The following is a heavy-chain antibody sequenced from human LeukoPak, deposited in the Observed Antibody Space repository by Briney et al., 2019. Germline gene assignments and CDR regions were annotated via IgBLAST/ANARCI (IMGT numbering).Heavy chain of an antibody. CDR3: AKGDGSGYYGVLSFDY. V-gene: IGHV3-23*01. CDR1: GFTFSSYA. J-gene: IGHJ4*02. D-gene: IGHD3-22*01. Sequence: PGGSLRLSCAASGFTFSSYAMSWVRQAPGKGLDWVSAISGSGGTTYYADSVKGRFTISRDNSKNTLYLQMNSLGAEDTAVYYCAKGDGSGYYGVLSFDYWGQGTLVTVSS. CDR2: ISGSGGTT.